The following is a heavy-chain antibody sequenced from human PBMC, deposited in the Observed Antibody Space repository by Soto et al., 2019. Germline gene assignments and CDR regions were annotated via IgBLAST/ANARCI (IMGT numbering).Heavy chain of an antibody. CDR3: AKRDGGNPDFDY. Sequence: EVQLLESGGGLVQPGGSLRLSCAASGFTFSSYAMSWVRQAPGKGLEWVSAISGSGGSTYYADSVKGRFTISRDNVKNSLFLQMNSLRAEDTAVYYCAKRDGGNPDFDYWGQGTLVTVSS. D-gene: IGHD2-15*01. CDR2: ISGSGGST. V-gene: IGHV3-23*01. CDR1: GFTFSSYA. J-gene: IGHJ4*02.